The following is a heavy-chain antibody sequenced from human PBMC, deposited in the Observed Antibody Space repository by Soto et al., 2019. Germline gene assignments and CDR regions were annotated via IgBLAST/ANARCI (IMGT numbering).Heavy chain of an antibody. D-gene: IGHD3-9*01. J-gene: IGHJ4*02. CDR2: IRQDGSEM. CDR1: GFTFSNYW. CDR3: ARVGDILTDKFDY. Sequence: EVQLVESGGGLVQPGGSLRLSCAASGFTFSNYWMTWVRQAPGKGLQWVANIRQDGSEMYYVDSVKGRFTISRDNAKNSLYLQMNSLRAEDTAVYYCARVGDILTDKFDYWGQGTLVTVSS. V-gene: IGHV3-7*04.